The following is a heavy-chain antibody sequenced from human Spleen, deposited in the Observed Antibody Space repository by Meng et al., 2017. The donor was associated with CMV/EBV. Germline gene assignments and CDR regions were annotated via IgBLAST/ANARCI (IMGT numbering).Heavy chain of an antibody. CDR3: ARDRSMTSSRGAYYYYGMDV. V-gene: IGHV4-61*08. Sequence: SETLSLTCTVSGGSVSSGGYYWSWIRQPPGKGLEWIGNIYYSGTTNYNPSLKSRVTISVDTSKNQFSLKLSSVTAADTAVYYCARDRSMTSSRGAYYYYGMDVWGQGTTVTVSS. D-gene: IGHD6-6*01. CDR2: IYYSGTT. J-gene: IGHJ6*02. CDR1: GGSVSSGGYY.